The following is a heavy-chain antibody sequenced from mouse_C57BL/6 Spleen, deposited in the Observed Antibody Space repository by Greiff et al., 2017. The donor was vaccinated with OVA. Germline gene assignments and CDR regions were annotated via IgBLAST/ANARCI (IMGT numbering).Heavy chain of an antibody. CDR2: INPNNVGT. V-gene: IGHV1-26*01. Sequence: EVQLQQSGPELVKPGASVKISCKASGYTFTDYYMNWVKQSHGKSLEWIGDINPNNVGTSYNQKFKGKATLTVDKSSSTAYMELRSLTSEDSAVYYCARGGIYYDYDDFLFAYWGQGTLVTVSA. J-gene: IGHJ3*01. D-gene: IGHD2-4*01. CDR3: ARGGIYYDYDDFLFAY. CDR1: GYTFTDYY.